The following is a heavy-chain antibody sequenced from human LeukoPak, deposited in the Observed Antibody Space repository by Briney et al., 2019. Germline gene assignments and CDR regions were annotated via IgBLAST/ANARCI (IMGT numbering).Heavy chain of an antibody. Sequence: ASVKVSCKASGDTFTGYYMHWVRQAPGQGLEWMGWINPNSGGTNYAQKFQGRVTMTRDTSISTAYMELSRLRSDDTAVYYCARDGCSSTSCYEGRDWFDPWGQGTLVTVSS. CDR2: INPNSGGT. J-gene: IGHJ5*02. CDR1: GDTFTGYY. D-gene: IGHD2-2*01. V-gene: IGHV1-2*02. CDR3: ARDGCSSTSCYEGRDWFDP.